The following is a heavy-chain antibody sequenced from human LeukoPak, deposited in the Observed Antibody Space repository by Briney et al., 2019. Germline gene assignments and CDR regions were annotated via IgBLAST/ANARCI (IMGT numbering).Heavy chain of an antibody. J-gene: IGHJ4*02. D-gene: IGHD3-10*01. CDR3: ARDLLWFGEAYFDY. Sequence: PSQTLSLTCAVSGGSISSGDYSWSWIRQPPGKGLEWIGYIYHSGRTYYNPSLKSRVTISIDRSKNQFSLKLSSVTAADTAVYYCARDLLWFGEAYFDYWGQGTLDTVSS. CDR2: IYHSGRT. V-gene: IGHV4-30-2*01. CDR1: GGSISSGDYS.